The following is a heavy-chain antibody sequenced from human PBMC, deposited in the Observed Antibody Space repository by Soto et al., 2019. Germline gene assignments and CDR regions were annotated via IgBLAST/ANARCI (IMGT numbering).Heavy chain of an antibody. V-gene: IGHV3-11*01. CDR3: ARDLRAVGMASRFDP. J-gene: IGHJ5*02. CDR1: GFTFGDFY. D-gene: IGHD6-13*01. CDR2: IGNRGTGI. Sequence: QVHLVESGGGLVKPGGSLRLSCAASGFTFGDFYMTWIRQAPGKGLEWVSFIGNRGTGIYYADSVKGRFTIFRDNAKNSLYLQMNRLRAEDTAMYYCARDLRAVGMASRFDPWGQGTLVTVSS.